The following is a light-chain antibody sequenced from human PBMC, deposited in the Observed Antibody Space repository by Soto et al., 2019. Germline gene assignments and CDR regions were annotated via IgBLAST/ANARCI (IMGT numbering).Light chain of an antibody. V-gene: IGLV2-14*01. J-gene: IGLJ1*01. CDR1: SSDVGGYNY. CDR3: SSYTSGGNYV. Sequence: QSALTQPASVSGSPGQSITISCTGTSSDVGGYNYVSWYQQHPGKAPKLMVFDVSNRPSGVSDRFSGSKSGNTASLTISGLQAEDEAEYYCSSYTSGGNYVFGTGTKVTVL. CDR2: DVS.